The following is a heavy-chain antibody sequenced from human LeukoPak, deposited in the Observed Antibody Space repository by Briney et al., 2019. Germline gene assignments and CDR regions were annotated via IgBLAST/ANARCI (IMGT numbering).Heavy chain of an antibody. Sequence: SGPTLVNPTQTLTLTCTFSGFSLNTPGMGVAWIRQPPGKALQWLALIYWNDEFRYSPSLNNRLTITKDTSKNRVVLTMTDMDPLDTATYFCARKGGAVAFHFDSWGQGTLVSVSS. CDR1: GFSLNTPGMG. CDR3: ARKGGAVAFHFDS. J-gene: IGHJ5*01. D-gene: IGHD3-16*01. CDR2: IYWNDEF. V-gene: IGHV2-5*01.